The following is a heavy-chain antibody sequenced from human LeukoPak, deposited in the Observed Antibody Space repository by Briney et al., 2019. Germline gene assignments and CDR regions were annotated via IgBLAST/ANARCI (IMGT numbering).Heavy chain of an antibody. CDR1: GGSFSGYY. J-gene: IGHJ6*03. CDR2: INHSGST. D-gene: IGHD3-9*01. Sequence: PSETLSLTCAVYGGSFSGYYWSWIRQAPGKGLEWIGEINHSGSTNYNPSLKSRVTISVDTSKNQFSLKLSSVTAADTAVYYCARGFSYDILTGYSPSYYYYYMDVWGKGTTVTVSS. CDR3: ARGFSYDILTGYSPSYYYYYMDV. V-gene: IGHV4-34*01.